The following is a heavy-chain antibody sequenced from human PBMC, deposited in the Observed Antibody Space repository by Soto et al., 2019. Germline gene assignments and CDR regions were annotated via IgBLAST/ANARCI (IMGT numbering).Heavy chain of an antibody. CDR1: GYTFTNND. V-gene: IGHV1-18*01. CDR3: AREGLLLLPDY. Sequence: QIQLVQSGTEVRKPGASAKVSCKASGYTFTNNDVCWVRPTPGQGLEWMGWISPYSGKTNYARKFQGRVTMTTDTSTSTAYMEVRSLTSDDTAVYYCAREGLLLLPDYWGQGTLVTVSS. D-gene: IGHD3-22*01. J-gene: IGHJ4*02. CDR2: ISPYSGKT.